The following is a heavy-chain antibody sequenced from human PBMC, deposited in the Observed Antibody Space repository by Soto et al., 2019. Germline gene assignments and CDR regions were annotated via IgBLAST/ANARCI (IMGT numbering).Heavy chain of an antibody. J-gene: IGHJ4*02. CDR2: IWYDGSNK. D-gene: IGHD1-26*01. V-gene: IGHV3-33*01. CDR1: GFTFSSYG. CDR3: ARVGTHIVGASDY. Sequence: QVQLVESGGGVVQPGRSLRLSCAASGFTFSSYGMHWVRQAPGKGLEWVAVIWYDGSNKYYADSVKGRFTISRDNSKNTLYLQMNSLRAEDTAVYYCARVGTHIVGASDYRGQGTLVTVSS.